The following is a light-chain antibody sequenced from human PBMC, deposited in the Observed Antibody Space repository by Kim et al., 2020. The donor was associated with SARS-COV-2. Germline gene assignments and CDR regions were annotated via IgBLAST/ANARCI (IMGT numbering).Light chain of an antibody. CDR1: QSVNSNY. V-gene: IGKV3-20*01. Sequence: ELVLTQSPGTLSLSPGERATLSCRASQSVNSNYLAWYQQKPGQAPRLLIHGASSRATGIPDRFSGSGSGTDFTLAISRLEPEDFAVYYCQKYDTSVPITFGQGTRLEIK. CDR2: GAS. CDR3: QKYDTSVPIT. J-gene: IGKJ5*01.